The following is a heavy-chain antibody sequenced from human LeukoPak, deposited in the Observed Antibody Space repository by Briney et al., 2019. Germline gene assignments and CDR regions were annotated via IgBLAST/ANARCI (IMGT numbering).Heavy chain of an antibody. J-gene: IGHJ6*02. CDR2: IYSGGST. CDR3: ARALDFWSSYCMDV. V-gene: IGHV3-53*01. CDR1: GFTVSSNY. Sequence: GGSLRLSCAASGFTVSSNYMSWVRQAPGKGLEWVSVIYSGGSTYYADSVKGRFTISRDNSKNTLYLQMNSLRAEDTAVYYCARALDFWSSYCMDVWGQGTTVTVSS. D-gene: IGHD3-3*01.